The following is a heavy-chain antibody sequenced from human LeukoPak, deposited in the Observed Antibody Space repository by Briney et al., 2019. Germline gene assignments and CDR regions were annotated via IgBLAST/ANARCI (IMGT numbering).Heavy chain of an antibody. CDR3: AREVGAIVVVTAIYADI. D-gene: IGHD2-21*02. V-gene: IGHV1-2*02. J-gene: IGHJ3*02. Sequence: GASVKVSCKASGYTFTGYYMHWVRQAPEQGLEWMGWINPNSGGTNYAQKFQGRVTMTRDTSISTAYMELSRLRSDDTAVYYCAREVGAIVVVTAIYADIWGQGTMVTVSS. CDR1: GYTFTGYY. CDR2: INPNSGGT.